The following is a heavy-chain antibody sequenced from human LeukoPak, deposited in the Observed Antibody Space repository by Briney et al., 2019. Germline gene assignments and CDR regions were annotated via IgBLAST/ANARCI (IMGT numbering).Heavy chain of an antibody. CDR3: VRHFHGSGYVVDL. V-gene: IGHV4-59*08. D-gene: IGHD6-13*01. CDR2: SYYSGST. CDR1: GGSISNYY. J-gene: IGHJ5*02. Sequence: SETLSLTCSVSGGSISNYYWSWIRQPPGKGLEYIGYSYYSGSTDYNPPLKSRVTISVDTTKNQFSLKLTSVTAADTAVYFCVRHFHGSGYVVDLWGQGTLVTVSS.